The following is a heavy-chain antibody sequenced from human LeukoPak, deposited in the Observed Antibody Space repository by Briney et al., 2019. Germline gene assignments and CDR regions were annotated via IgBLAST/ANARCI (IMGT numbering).Heavy chain of an antibody. CDR1: GGTPSSYA. V-gene: IGHV1-69*13. CDR3: ARDVAGRNWFDP. Sequence: SAKVSCKASGGTPSSYAISWVRQAPGQGLEWRGGIIPIFGTANYAQKFQGRVTITADESTSTAYMELSSLRSEDTAVYYCARDVAGRNWFDPWGQGTLVTVSS. J-gene: IGHJ5*02. CDR2: IIPIFGTA. D-gene: IGHD6-19*01.